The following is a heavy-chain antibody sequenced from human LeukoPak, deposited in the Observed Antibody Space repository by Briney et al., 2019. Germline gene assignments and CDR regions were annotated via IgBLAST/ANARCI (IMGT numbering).Heavy chain of an antibody. D-gene: IGHD3-9*01. Sequence: GGSVRLSCAASGFIFSDYWMSWVRQPRRKGLEWVANIRQDASERYYGDSVKGRFAISRDNTKNSLYLQMNSLRAEDTAVYYCVRDKGFLRWKYLTPEYWGHGTLVTVSS. J-gene: IGHJ4*01. V-gene: IGHV3-7*01. CDR3: VRDKGFLRWKYLTPEY. CDR1: GFIFSDYW. CDR2: IRQDASER.